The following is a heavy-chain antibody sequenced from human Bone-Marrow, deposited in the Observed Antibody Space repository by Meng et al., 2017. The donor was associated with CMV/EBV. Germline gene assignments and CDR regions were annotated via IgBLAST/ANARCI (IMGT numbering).Heavy chain of an antibody. V-gene: IGHV1-69*05. J-gene: IGHJ4*02. Sequence: SVKVSCKASGGTFSSYAISWVRQAPGQGLEWMGGIIPIFGTANYAQKFQGRVTITTDESTSTAYMELSSLRSEDTAVYYCARVRFLEWFRTTFDYWGQGTLVTVSS. D-gene: IGHD3-3*01. CDR2: IIPIFGTA. CDR1: GGTFSSYA. CDR3: ARVRFLEWFRTTFDY.